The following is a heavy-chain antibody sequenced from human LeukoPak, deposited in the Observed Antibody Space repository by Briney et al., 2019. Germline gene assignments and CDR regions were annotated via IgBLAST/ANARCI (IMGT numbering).Heavy chain of an antibody. CDR2: INLNSGGT. Sequence: ASVKVSCKASGYTFTGYYMHWVREAPGQGLEWMGWINLNSGGTNYAQKFQGRVTMTEDTSTDTAYMELSSLRSEDTAVYYCATGQRVLRFLEWLPNDAFDIWGQGTMVTVSS. CDR1: GYTFTGYY. CDR3: ATGQRVLRFLEWLPNDAFDI. V-gene: IGHV1-2*02. J-gene: IGHJ3*02. D-gene: IGHD3-3*01.